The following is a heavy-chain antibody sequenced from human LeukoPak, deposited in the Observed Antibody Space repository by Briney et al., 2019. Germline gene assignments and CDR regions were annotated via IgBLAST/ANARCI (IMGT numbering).Heavy chain of an antibody. J-gene: IGHJ6*02. CDR1: GFTFDDYA. D-gene: IGHD5-12*01. CDR3: AKDTGGSNVKLVATPKFGYYFYGMDV. Sequence: GGSLRLSCAASGFTFDDYAMHWVRQAPGKGLEWVSGISWNSGRIGYADSVKGRFTISRDNAKNSLLLQMSSLRAEDTALYYCAKDTGGSNVKLVATPKFGYYFYGMDVWGQGTTVTVSS. CDR2: ISWNSGRI. V-gene: IGHV3-9*01.